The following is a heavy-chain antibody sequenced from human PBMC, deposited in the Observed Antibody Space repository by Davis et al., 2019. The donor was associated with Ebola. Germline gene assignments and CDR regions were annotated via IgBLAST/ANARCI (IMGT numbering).Heavy chain of an antibody. CDR2: INHSGST. CDR3: ARGGLLWFGEAYYFDY. D-gene: IGHD3-10*01. Sequence: PSETLSLTCAVYGGSFSGYYWSWIRQPPGKGLEWIGEINHSGSTNYNPSLKSRVTISVDTSKNQFSLKLSSVTAADTAVYYCARGGLLWFGEAYYFDYWGQGTLVTVSS. V-gene: IGHV4-34*01. J-gene: IGHJ4*02. CDR1: GGSFSGYY.